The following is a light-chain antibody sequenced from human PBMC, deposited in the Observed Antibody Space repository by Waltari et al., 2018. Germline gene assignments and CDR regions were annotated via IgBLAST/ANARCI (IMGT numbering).Light chain of an antibody. CDR3: QQYSSFPLY. V-gene: IGKV1-5*03. CDR1: QSISIW. CDR2: KAS. Sequence: DIQMTQSPPTLSASVGDRVTVTCRASQSISIWLAWYQQKPGKAPNLLIYKASTLDSGVPSRFSGSASGTEFTLTISSLQAEDFGTYYCQQYSSFPLYFGGGTNIVIK. J-gene: IGKJ4*01.